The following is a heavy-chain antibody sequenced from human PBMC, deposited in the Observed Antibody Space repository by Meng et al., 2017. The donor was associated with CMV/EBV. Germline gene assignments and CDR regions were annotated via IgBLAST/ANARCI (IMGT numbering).Heavy chain of an antibody. D-gene: IGHD2-15*01. CDR2: ITSSGSTI. J-gene: IGHJ3*02. Sequence: SLKTSCAASGSTFSDYYMSWIRQAPGKGLEWVSYITSSGSTIYYADSVKGRFTISRDNAKNSLYLQMNSLGAEGTAVYYCAVGYCSGGSCYPADAFDIWGQGTMVTVSS. V-gene: IGHV3-11*01. CDR1: GSTFSDYY. CDR3: AVGYCSGGSCYPADAFDI.